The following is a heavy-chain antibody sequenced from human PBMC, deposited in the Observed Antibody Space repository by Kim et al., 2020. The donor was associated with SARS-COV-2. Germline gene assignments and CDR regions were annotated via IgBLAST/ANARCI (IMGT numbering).Heavy chain of an antibody. Sequence: RYGPSFQGQVTISADKSIGTTYLQWSSLKASDTAMYYCAGLFPRSFGMDVWGQGTTVTVSS. V-gene: IGHV5-51*01. D-gene: IGHD3-10*01. J-gene: IGHJ6*02. CDR3: AGLFPRSFGMDV.